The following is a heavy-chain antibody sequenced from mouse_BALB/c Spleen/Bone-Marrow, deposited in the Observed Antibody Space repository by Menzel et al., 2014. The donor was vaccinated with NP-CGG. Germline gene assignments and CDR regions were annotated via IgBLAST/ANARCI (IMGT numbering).Heavy chain of an antibody. CDR3: AREGAFYGSPFDF. V-gene: IGHV1-9*01. CDR2: ILLGSGST. J-gene: IGHJ2*01. D-gene: IGHD2-10*01. CDR1: GYRFSSFW. Sequence: VQLQQSGAEVMKSGASVKISCRATGYRFSSFWIEWIKQRPGHGLEWIGKILLGSGSTNYNEKFKGKATLSADTSSNTAYMQLSSLTSEDSAVYFCAREGAFYGSPFDFWGQGTTLTVSS.